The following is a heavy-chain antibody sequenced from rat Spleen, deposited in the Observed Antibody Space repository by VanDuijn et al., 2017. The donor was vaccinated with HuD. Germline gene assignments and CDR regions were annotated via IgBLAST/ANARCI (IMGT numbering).Heavy chain of an antibody. CDR1: GFSLTSYN. J-gene: IGHJ2*01. CDR2: ITNTGGSI. D-gene: IGHD1-6*01. CDR3: ARHTTDLYYFDY. V-gene: IGHV5-31*01. Sequence: VQLKESGPGLVQPSQTLSLTCTVSGFSLTSYNVHWVRQAPGKGLEWVASITNTGGSIYYPDSVKGRFTISRDNAQSTLYLQRDSLKSEDTATYYCARHTTDLYYFDYWGQGVMVTVSS.